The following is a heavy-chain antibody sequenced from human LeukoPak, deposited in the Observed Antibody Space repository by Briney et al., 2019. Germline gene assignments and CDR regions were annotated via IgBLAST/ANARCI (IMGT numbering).Heavy chain of an antibody. Sequence: SETLSLTCTVSGGSISSYYWSWIRQPPGKGLEWIGYIYYSGSTNYNPSLKSRVTISVDTSKNQFSLKLSSVTAADTAVYYCARDDRSGSYYYYYMDVWGKGTTVTVSS. V-gene: IGHV4-59*12. J-gene: IGHJ6*03. CDR2: IYYSGST. CDR1: GGSISSYY. D-gene: IGHD1-26*01. CDR3: ARDDRSGSYYYYYMDV.